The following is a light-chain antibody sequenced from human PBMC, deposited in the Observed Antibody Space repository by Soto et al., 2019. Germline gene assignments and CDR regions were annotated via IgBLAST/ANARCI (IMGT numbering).Light chain of an antibody. J-gene: IGKJ4*01. CDR1: PSVSNS. V-gene: IGKV3-11*01. CDR2: DAS. CDR3: QQSYNTPLT. Sequence: ESVLTPSPATLSLSPGERATLYCRASPSVSNSLAWYQHKPGQAPRLLIYDASNRATGVPTRFSGSGSGTDFTLTISSLQPEDFATYYCQQSYNTPLTFGGGTKVDIK.